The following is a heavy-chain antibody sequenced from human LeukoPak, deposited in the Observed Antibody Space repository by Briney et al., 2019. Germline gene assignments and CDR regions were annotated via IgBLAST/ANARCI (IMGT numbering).Heavy chain of an antibody. CDR2: ISYDGSDK. CDR3: AKDPGDSAVAGTGY. CDR1: GFTFSSYG. J-gene: IGHJ4*02. Sequence: GGSLRLSCAASGFTFSSYGMHWVRQAPGKGLEWVAVISYDGSDKYYPDSVKGPFTISRDDSKNTLYLQLNSLRAEDTAVYYCAKDPGDSAVAGTGYWGQGTLVTVSS. V-gene: IGHV3-30*18. D-gene: IGHD6-19*01.